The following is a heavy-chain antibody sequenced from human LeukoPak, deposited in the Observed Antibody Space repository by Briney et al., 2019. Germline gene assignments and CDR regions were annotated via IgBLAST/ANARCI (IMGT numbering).Heavy chain of an antibody. CDR1: GFTFSSYA. CDR3: AKDFMGYCSSTSCYSWVFDY. Sequence: PGGSLRLSCAASGFTFSSYAMSWVRQAPGKGLEWVSAISGSGGSTYYADSAKGRFNISSDNSKNTLYLQMNSLRAEDTAVYYCAKDFMGYCSSTSCYSWVFDYWGQGTLVTVSS. V-gene: IGHV3-23*01. CDR2: ISGSGGST. J-gene: IGHJ4*02. D-gene: IGHD2-2*02.